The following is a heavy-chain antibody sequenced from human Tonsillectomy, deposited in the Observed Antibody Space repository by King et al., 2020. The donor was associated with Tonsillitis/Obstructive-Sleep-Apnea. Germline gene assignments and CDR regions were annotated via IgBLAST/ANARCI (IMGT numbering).Heavy chain of an antibody. D-gene: IGHD3-10*01. V-gene: IGHV3-7*04. CDR3: ARDQNYYGSGSQWCDAFDI. Sequence: VQLVESGGGLVQPGGSRRLSCAASGFTFGSYWMTWVRQAPGGGWEWGANIKEDGNEIHSVDSVKGRFTISRDNDKSLLFLQMNSLGVDDTAVYFCARDQNYYGSGSQWCDAFDIWGQGTMVSVSS. CDR1: GFTFGSYW. J-gene: IGHJ3*02. CDR2: IKEDGNEI.